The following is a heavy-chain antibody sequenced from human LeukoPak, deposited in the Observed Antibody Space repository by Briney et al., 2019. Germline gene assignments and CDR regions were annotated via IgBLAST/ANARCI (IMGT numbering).Heavy chain of an antibody. J-gene: IGHJ1*01. V-gene: IGHV4-39*01. CDR1: GGSISSSRYY. Sequence: SETLSLTCTVSGGSISSSRYYWGWIRQPPGKGLEWIGSLYYSGTTYYNPSLKSRVTISVDMSKNQFSLKLSSVTAADTAVYYCASRGSSSWSRNGEYFQHWGQGTLVTVSS. CDR2: LYYSGTT. D-gene: IGHD6-13*01. CDR3: ASRGSSSWSRNGEYFQH.